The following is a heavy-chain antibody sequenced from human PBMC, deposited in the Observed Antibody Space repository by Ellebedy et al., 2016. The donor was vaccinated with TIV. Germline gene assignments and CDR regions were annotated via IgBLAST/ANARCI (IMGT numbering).Heavy chain of an antibody. V-gene: IGHV3-48*01. Sequence: GESLKISCAASGFTFNYYGMNWVRQTPGKGLEWISYISTSNNIYYAHSVKGRFTISRDTAENSPYLQMYSLRVDEKAIYSCARAFNSALDNWGQGTLVTVSS. CDR1: GFTFNYYG. D-gene: IGHD1-26*01. CDR2: ISTSNNI. CDR3: ARAFNSALDN. J-gene: IGHJ4*02.